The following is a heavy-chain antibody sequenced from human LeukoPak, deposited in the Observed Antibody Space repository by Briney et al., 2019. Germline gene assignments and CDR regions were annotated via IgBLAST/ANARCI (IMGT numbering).Heavy chain of an antibody. J-gene: IGHJ4*02. D-gene: IGHD2-2*01. CDR2: ISGSGGST. CDR1: GFTFSSYW. V-gene: IGHV3-23*01. CDR3: AKVFSVVVVPAAIHFDY. Sequence: GGSLRLSCAASGFTFSSYWMSWVRQAPGKGLEWVSAISGSGGSTYYADSVKGRFTISRDSSKNTLYLQMNSLRAEDTAVYYCAKVFSVVVVPAAIHFDYWGQGTLVTVSS.